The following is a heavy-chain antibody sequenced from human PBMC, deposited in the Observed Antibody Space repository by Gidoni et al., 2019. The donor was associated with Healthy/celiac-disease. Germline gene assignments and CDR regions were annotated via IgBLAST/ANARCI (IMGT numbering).Heavy chain of an antibody. V-gene: IGHV3-33*01. D-gene: IGHD3-3*01. J-gene: IGHJ5*02. Sequence: QVQLVESGGGVVQPGRSLRLSCAASGFPFSSYGMHWVRQAPGKGLEWVAVIWYDGSNKYYADSVKGRVTISRDNSKNTLYLQMNSLRAEDTAVYYCARDSGYYDFWSGYNWFDPWGQGTLVTVSS. CDR3: ARDSGYYDFWSGYNWFDP. CDR1: GFPFSSYG. CDR2: IWYDGSNK.